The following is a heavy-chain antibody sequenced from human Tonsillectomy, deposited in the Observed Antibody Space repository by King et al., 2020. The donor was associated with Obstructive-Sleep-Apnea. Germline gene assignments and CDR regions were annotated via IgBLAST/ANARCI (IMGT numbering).Heavy chain of an antibody. J-gene: IGHJ5*02. V-gene: IGHV3-21*01. CDR3: TSALGSRALRDNWFDL. D-gene: IGHD3-10*01. CDR1: GFIFSDYD. CDR2: ITTISHYI. Sequence: VQLVESGGGLVKPGGSLRLSCAASGFIFSDYDMNWVRRAPGKGLEWVSSITTISHYIYYADSVKGRFTISSDNANNLVYLQMSSLRAEDTAMYYCTSALGSRALRDNWFDLWGQGTLVTVSS.